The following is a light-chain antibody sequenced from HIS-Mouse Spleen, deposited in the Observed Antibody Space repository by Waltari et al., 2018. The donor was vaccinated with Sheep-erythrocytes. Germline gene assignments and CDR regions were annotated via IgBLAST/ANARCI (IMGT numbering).Light chain of an antibody. Sequence: QSVLTQPPSVSEAPRQRVTISCSGSSSNIGNNAVNWYQQLPGKAPKLLIYYDVLRPSVVSDRFSGARSGTSASLAISGLQSEDEADYYCAAWDDSLNGWVFGGGTKLTVL. CDR2: YDV. V-gene: IGLV1-36*01. J-gene: IGLJ3*02. CDR3: AAWDDSLNGWV. CDR1: SSNIGNNA.